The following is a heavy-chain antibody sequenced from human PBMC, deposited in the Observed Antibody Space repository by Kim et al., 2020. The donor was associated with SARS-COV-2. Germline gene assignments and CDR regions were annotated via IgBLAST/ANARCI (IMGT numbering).Heavy chain of an antibody. Sequence: SPSFQGQVTISADKSISTAYLQWSSLKASDTAMYYCARYGHGAAAGISDYWGQGTLVTVSS. D-gene: IGHD6-13*01. J-gene: IGHJ4*02. CDR3: ARYGHGAAAGISDY. V-gene: IGHV5-51*01.